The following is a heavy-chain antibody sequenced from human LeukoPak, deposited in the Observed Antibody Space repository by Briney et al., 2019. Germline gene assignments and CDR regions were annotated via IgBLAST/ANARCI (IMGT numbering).Heavy chain of an antibody. CDR3: ARQTHGYSTPEGYFDY. Sequence: EASETLSLTCTVSGDSISSSSYFWGWIRQPPGKGLERVGSIYYSGSTYYNPSLKSRVTISVDTSKNQFSLKLSSVTAADTAVYYCARQTHGYSTPEGYFDYWGQGTLVTVSS. V-gene: IGHV4-39*01. CDR1: GDSISSSSYF. CDR2: IYYSGST. D-gene: IGHD6-13*01. J-gene: IGHJ4*02.